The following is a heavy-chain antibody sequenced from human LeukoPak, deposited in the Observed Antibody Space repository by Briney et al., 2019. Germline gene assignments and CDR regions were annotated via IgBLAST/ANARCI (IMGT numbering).Heavy chain of an antibody. V-gene: IGHV5-51*01. J-gene: IGHJ3*02. CDR2: IYPGDSDT. CDR3: ARRYSSSAGASDAFDI. Sequence: GESLKISCKGSGYRFTSYWIGWVRQMPGKGLEWMGIIYPGDSDTRYSPSFQGQVTISADKSISTAYLQWSSLKASDTAMYYCARRYSSSAGASDAFDIWGQGTMVTVSS. D-gene: IGHD6-6*01. CDR1: GYRFTSYW.